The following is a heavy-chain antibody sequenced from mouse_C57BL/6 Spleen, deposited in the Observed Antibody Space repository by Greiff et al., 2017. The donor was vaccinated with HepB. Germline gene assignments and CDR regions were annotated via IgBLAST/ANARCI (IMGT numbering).Heavy chain of an antibody. CDR2: IYPSDSET. D-gene: IGHD2-1*01. V-gene: IGHV1-61*01. Sequence: VQLQQSGAELVRPGSSVKLSCKASGYTFTSYWMDWVKQRPGQGLEWIGNIYPSDSETHYNQKFKDKATLTVDKSSSTAYMQLSSLTSEDSAVYYCARGDYGNSFAYWGQGTLVTVSA. CDR3: ARGDYGNSFAY. CDR1: GYTFTSYW. J-gene: IGHJ3*01.